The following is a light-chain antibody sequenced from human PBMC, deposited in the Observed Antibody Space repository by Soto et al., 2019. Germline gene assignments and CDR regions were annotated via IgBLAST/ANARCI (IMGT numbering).Light chain of an antibody. CDR3: QQYNDNWT. Sequence: EIQMTQSPSTLSASVGDRVTITCRASQSISSWLAWYQQKPGKAPKLLIYKASTLQSGVPSRFSGSGSGTEFTLAISSLQPDDFATYYCQQYNDNWTFGQGTKVEIK. V-gene: IGKV1-5*03. CDR2: KAS. CDR1: QSISSW. J-gene: IGKJ1*01.